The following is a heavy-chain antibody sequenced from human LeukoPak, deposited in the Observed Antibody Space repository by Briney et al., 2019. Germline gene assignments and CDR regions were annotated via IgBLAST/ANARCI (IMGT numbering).Heavy chain of an antibody. Sequence: GGSLRLSCAASGFTFCVYYMSWIRQAPGKGLEWVSYISSSGSTIYYADSVKGRFTISRDNAKNSLSLQMNSLRAEDTAVYYCARDYGSGSYLDYWGQGTLVTVSS. V-gene: IGHV3-11*01. CDR1: GFTFCVYY. CDR2: ISSSGSTI. D-gene: IGHD3-10*01. CDR3: ARDYGSGSYLDY. J-gene: IGHJ4*02.